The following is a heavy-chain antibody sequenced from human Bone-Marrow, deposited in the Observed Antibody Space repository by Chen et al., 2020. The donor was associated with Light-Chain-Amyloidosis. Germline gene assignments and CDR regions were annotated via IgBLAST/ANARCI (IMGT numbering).Heavy chain of an antibody. V-gene: IGHV3-23*04. J-gene: IGHJ3*02. Sequence: EVQLVESGGGLLQRGGSLRLPCAASGFAFSSYAMSWVRQAPGKGLGWVSTISGRGGSRYYGDSVEGRLTISRDNSKNALFLQMNSLRAEDTAVYYCAKDISYDDILPGYPADAFDIWGQGTMVTVSS. CDR3: AKDISYDDILPGYPADAFDI. CDR1: GFAFSSYA. CDR2: ISGRGGSR. D-gene: IGHD3-9*01.